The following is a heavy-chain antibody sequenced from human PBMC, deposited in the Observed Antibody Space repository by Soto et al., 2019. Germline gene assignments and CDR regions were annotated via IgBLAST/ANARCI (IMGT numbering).Heavy chain of an antibody. D-gene: IGHD6-13*01. V-gene: IGHV3-21*01. CDR3: ARDSVAAVLCGMDV. J-gene: IGHJ6*02. CDR1: GFTFSSYS. Sequence: PGGSLRLSCAASGFTFSSYSMNWVRQAPGKGLEWVSSISSSSSYIYYADSVKGRFTISRDNAKNSLYLQMNSLRAEDTAVYYCARDSVAAVLCGMDVWGQGTTVTVSS. CDR2: ISSSSSYI.